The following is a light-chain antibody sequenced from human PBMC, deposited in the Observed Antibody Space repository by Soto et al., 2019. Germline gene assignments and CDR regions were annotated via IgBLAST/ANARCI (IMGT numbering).Light chain of an antibody. CDR2: GAS. CDR3: QQYNPYSPWT. CDR1: QSVSSY. V-gene: IGKV3-15*01. J-gene: IGKJ1*01. Sequence: EIVLTQSPATLSLSPGERATLSCRASQSVSSYLAWYQQKPGQAPRLLIYGASTRATGIPARFSGSGSGTDFTLTISSLQPDDFATYYCQQYNPYSPWTFGQGTKV.